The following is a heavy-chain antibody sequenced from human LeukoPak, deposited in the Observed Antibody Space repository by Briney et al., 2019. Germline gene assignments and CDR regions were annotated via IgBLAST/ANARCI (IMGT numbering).Heavy chain of an antibody. J-gene: IGHJ4*02. V-gene: IGHV4-39*01. CDR2: IYYSGST. CDR1: GSCISNSIYY. D-gene: IGHD5-24*01. CDR3: ARLAEMATIYFDY. Sequence: SETLSFTQNVTGSCISNSIYYGCWIRCHPGKSPVKIGSIYYSGSTYYNPSLKSRVTISVDTSKNQFSLKLSSVTAADTAVYYCARLAEMATIYFDYWGQGTLVTVSS.